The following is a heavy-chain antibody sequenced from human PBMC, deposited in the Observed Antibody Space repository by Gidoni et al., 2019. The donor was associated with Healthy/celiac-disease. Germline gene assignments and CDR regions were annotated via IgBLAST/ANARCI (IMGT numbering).Heavy chain of an antibody. CDR1: GGTFSSYA. CDR3: ARVYSSSPPTHHYFQH. Sequence: QVQLVQSGAEVKKTGSSVNVSGKASGGTFSSYAISWVRQAPGQGLEWMGGIIPIFGTANYAQKFQGRVTITADESTSTAYMELSSLRSEDTAVYYCARVYSSSPPTHHYFQHWGQGTLVTVSS. V-gene: IGHV1-69*01. CDR2: IIPIFGTA. J-gene: IGHJ1*01. D-gene: IGHD6-6*01.